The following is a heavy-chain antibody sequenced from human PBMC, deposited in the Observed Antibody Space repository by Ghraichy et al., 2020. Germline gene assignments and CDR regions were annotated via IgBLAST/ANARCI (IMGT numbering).Heavy chain of an antibody. V-gene: IGHV3-11*06. D-gene: IGHD5-24*01. CDR1: GFTFSDYY. J-gene: IGHJ4*02. CDR3: ARGRRDAYNYGLGN. Sequence: GGSLRLSCAASGFTFSDYYMTWIRQAPGKGLEWVSYISSSSYTNYADSAKGRFTISRDNAKNSLYLQMNSLRAEDTAVYYCARGRRDAYNYGLGNWGQGTLVTVSS. CDR2: ISSSSYT.